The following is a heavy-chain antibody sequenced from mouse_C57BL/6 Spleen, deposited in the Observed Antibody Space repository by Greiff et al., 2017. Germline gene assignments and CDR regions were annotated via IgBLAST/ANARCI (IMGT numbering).Heavy chain of an antibody. CDR1: GYSITSGYD. CDR2: ISYSGST. V-gene: IGHV3-1*01. J-gene: IGHJ1*03. CDR3: ARGYYYGSSYGYFDV. D-gene: IGHD1-1*01. Sequence: EVKLMESGPGMVKPSQSLSLTCTVTGYSITSGYDWHWIRHFPGNKLEWMGYISYSGSTNYNPSLKSRISITHDTSKNHFFLKLNSVTTEDTATYYFARGYYYGSSYGYFDVWGTGTTVTVSS.